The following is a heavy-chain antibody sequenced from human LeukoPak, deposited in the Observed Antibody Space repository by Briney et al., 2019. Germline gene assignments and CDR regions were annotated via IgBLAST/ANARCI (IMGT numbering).Heavy chain of an antibody. CDR2: ISGSGGST. V-gene: IGHV3-23*01. CDR1: GFTFSSYG. D-gene: IGHD6-13*01. Sequence: GGSLRLSCAASGFTFSSYGMSWVRQAPGKGLEWVSAISGSGGSTYYADSVKGRFTISRDNSKNTLYLQMHSLRAEDTAVYYCARARIAAAGNADYYYMDVWGKGTTVTVSS. J-gene: IGHJ6*03. CDR3: ARARIAAAGNADYYYMDV.